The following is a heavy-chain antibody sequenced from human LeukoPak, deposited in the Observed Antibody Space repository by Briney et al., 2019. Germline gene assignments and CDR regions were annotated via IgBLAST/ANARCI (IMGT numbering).Heavy chain of an antibody. CDR2: IYTSGST. CDR1: GGSISSLNYH. Sequence: SQTLSLTCTVSGGSISSLNYHWTWIRQPAGKGLELIGRIYTSGSTNYSPSFKSRVTIAIDTSKNQFSLKLSSVTAADTAVYYCARDPGGSGPASWGPGTLVTVSS. J-gene: IGHJ5*02. CDR3: ARDPGGSGPAS. V-gene: IGHV4-61*02. D-gene: IGHD6-19*01.